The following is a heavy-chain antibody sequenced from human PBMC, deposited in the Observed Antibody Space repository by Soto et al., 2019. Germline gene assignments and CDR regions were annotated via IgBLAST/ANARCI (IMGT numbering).Heavy chain of an antibody. Sequence: SETLSLTCTVSGGSLSSYYWSWIRQPPGKGLGWIGYIYYSGSTNYNPSLKSRVTISVDTSKNQFSLKLSSVTAADTAVYYCARGDGGRYFDWSQGWFDPWGQGTLVTVSS. J-gene: IGHJ5*02. CDR1: GGSLSSYY. V-gene: IGHV4-59*01. CDR3: ARGDGGRYFDWSQGWFDP. D-gene: IGHD3-9*01. CDR2: IYYSGST.